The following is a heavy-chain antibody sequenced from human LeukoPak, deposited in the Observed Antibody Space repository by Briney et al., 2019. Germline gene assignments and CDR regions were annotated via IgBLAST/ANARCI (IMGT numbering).Heavy chain of an antibody. J-gene: IGHJ4*01. CDR1: GFIFSDSP. CDR2: VRRKDDGYAT. D-gene: IGHD3/OR15-3a*01. CDR3: TRQPQGTGTVDY. Sequence: GGALRLSFAASGFIFSDSPIHWVRQASGNGLEWVGRVRRKDDGYATGYAASVKGRFTISRDDSKNMVYLQMNSLKTEDTAVYYCTRQPQGTGTVDYWGQGTLVTVSS. V-gene: IGHV3-73*01.